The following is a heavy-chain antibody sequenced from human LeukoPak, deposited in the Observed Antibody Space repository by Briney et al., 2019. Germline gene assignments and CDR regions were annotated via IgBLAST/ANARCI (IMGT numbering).Heavy chain of an antibody. J-gene: IGHJ4*02. CDR2: PYYRSKWYN. D-gene: IGHD1-1*01. CDR3: ASEPSLNWNVDY. Sequence: SQTLSLTCAISGDSVPSNSAAWNWLRQSPSRGLEWLGRPYYRSKWYNDYAVSVKSRITITPDTSKNQFSLQLNSVTPEDTAVCYCASEPSLNWNVDYWGQGTLVTVSS. V-gene: IGHV6-1*01. CDR1: GDSVPSNSAA.